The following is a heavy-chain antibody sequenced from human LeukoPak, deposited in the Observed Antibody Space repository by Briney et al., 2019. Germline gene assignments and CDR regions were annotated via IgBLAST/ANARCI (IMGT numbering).Heavy chain of an antibody. V-gene: IGHV4-59*12. CDR1: GGSISSYY. D-gene: IGHD1-26*01. CDR2: IYYSGST. Sequence: KPSETLSLTCTVSGGSISSYYWSWIRQPPGKGLEWIGYIYYSGSTNYNPSLKSRVTISVDTSKNQFSLKLSSVTAADTAVYYCARDRGWELTWFDPWGQGTLVTVSS. CDR3: ARDRGWELTWFDP. J-gene: IGHJ5*02.